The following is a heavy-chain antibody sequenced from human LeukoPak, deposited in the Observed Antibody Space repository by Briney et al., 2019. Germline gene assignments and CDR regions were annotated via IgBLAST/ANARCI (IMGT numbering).Heavy chain of an antibody. CDR3: ARARGGSCYDY. V-gene: IGHV3-21*01. CDR1: GFTFSSYS. Sequence: GGSLRLSCAASGFTFSSYSMNWVRQAPGKGLEWVSSISSSSSYIYYADSVKGRFTISRDNAKNSLYLQMNSLRAEDTAVYYCARARGGSCYDYWGQGTLVTVSS. CDR2: ISSSSSYI. J-gene: IGHJ4*02. D-gene: IGHD2-15*01.